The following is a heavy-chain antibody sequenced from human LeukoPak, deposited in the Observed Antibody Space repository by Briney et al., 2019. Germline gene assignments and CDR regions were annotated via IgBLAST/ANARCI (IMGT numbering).Heavy chain of an antibody. CDR1: GFTFGSYA. J-gene: IGHJ4*02. CDR3: AKGTAVAGKYPFDY. Sequence: GGSLSLCCAASGFTFGSYAMSWVRQAPGKGLEWVSGISGSGGGTYYADSVKGRFTISRDNSKNTLYLQMNSLRAEDSAVYYCAKGTAVAGKYPFDYWGQGTLVTVSS. CDR2: ISGSGGGT. D-gene: IGHD6-19*01. V-gene: IGHV3-23*01.